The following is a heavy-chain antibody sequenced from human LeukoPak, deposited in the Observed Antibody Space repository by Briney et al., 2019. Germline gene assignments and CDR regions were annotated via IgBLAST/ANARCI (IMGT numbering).Heavy chain of an antibody. Sequence: SVKVSCKASGYTFTGYYMHWVRQAPGQGLEWMGRIIPILGIANYAQKFQGRVTITANKSTSTAYMELSSLRSEDTAVYYCAIHKKGNYYDSSGYYGWGQGTLVTVSS. D-gene: IGHD3-22*01. J-gene: IGHJ4*02. V-gene: IGHV1-69*02. CDR2: IIPILGIA. CDR1: GYTFTGYY. CDR3: AIHKKGNYYDSSGYYG.